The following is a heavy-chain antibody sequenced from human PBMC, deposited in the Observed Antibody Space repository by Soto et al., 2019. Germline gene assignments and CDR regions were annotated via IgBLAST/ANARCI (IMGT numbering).Heavy chain of an antibody. CDR2: MDQDGSQI. CDR1: GFSFSSYW. Sequence: DVQVVESGGGLVQPGGSLRLSCVVSGFSFSSYWMTWVRQAPGQGLEWLAYMDQDGSQIYYVDSVRGRFTISRDNAKNSLYLHMNGLRVDDTAVYYCARDRGPNTPDYWGQGTLVTVSS. V-gene: IGHV3-7*01. J-gene: IGHJ4*02. CDR3: ARDRGPNTPDY.